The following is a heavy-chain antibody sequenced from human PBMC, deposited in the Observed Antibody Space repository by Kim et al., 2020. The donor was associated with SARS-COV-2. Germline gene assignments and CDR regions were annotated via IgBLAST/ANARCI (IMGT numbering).Heavy chain of an antibody. J-gene: IGHJ4*01. D-gene: IGHD1-26*01. CDR1: GFTFSSYS. Sequence: GGSLRLSCVASGFTFSSYSMNWVRQAPGKGLEWVSYITSSSSITYYADSVRGRFTISRDNAKNSLFLQMNSLRDEDAAVYYCARDCRFSGREKTTFNFFDYWGHGTLVTVSS. V-gene: IGHV3-48*02. CDR2: ITSSSSIT. CDR3: ARDCRFSGREKTTFNFFDY.